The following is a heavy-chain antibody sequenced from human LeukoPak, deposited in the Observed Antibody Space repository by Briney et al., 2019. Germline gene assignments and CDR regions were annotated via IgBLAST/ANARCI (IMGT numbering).Heavy chain of an antibody. CDR3: AKNSLRERIVGSTTRGVNDY. V-gene: IGHV3-30*02. D-gene: IGHD1-26*01. CDR2: IRYDGRNK. J-gene: IGHJ4*02. Sequence: PGGSLRLSCAASGFTFSNYGMHWVRQSPGKGLEWVTFIRYDGRNKYYADSVKGRFTISRDNSKNTLYLQMNSLRVEDTAVYYCAKNSLRERIVGSTTRGVNDYCGQGTLVTVSS. CDR1: GFTFSNYG.